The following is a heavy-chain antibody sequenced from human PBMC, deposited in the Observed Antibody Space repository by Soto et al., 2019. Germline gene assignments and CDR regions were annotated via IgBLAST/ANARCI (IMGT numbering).Heavy chain of an antibody. CDR3: ARSTMVRGVIIND. V-gene: IGHV3-7*01. CDR2: IKQDGSEI. CDR1: GFTLSSYW. D-gene: IGHD3-10*01. Sequence: EVQLVESGGGLVQPGESLRLSCAASGFTLSSYWMSWVRQAPGKGLEWVANIKQDGSEIFYVDSVKGRFTISRDNAKNSLYLQLNSLRAEDPAVYYCARSTMVRGVIINDWGQETLVAVSS. J-gene: IGHJ4*02.